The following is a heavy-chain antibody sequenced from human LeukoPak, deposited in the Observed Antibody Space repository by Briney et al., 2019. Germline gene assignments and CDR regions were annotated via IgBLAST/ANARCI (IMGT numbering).Heavy chain of an antibody. J-gene: IGHJ4*02. CDR1: GFTFSSYG. V-gene: IGHV3-23*01. CDR3: VMQFDY. CDR2: ISGSGRNT. Sequence: GGSLRLSCAASGFTFSSYGMHWVRQAPGKGLEWVSGISGSGRNTYYADSVKGRFTISRDNSKNTLYLQMNSLRDEDTAVYYCVMQFDYWGQGTLVTVSS.